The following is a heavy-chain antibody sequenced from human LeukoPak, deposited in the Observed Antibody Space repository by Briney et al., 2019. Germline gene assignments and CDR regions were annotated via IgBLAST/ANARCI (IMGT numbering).Heavy chain of an antibody. J-gene: IGHJ4*02. CDR2: INHSGST. V-gene: IGHV4-34*01. Sequence: SETLSLTCAVYGGSFSGYYWSWIRQPPGKGPEWIGEINHSGSTNYNPSLKSRVTISVDTSKNQFSLKLSSVTAADTAVYYCARGLSKLLWFGESQAHNFDYWGRGTLVTVSS. CDR1: GGSFSGYY. CDR3: ARGLSKLLWFGESQAHNFDY. D-gene: IGHD3-10*01.